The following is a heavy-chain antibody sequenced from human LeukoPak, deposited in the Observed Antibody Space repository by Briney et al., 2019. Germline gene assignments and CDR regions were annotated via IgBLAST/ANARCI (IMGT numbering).Heavy chain of an antibody. CDR3: ARASLHAFDI. J-gene: IGHJ3*02. CDR1: GFTFSTSA. D-gene: IGHD2-2*01. Sequence: PGGSLRLSCAASGFTFSTSAMSWVRQAPGKGLEWVSTLSGGDGSTFYADSVKGRFTLSRDSSKNTLFLQMDSLRAEDTAVYYCARASLHAFDIWGQGTMVTVSS. CDR2: LSGGDGST. V-gene: IGHV3-23*01.